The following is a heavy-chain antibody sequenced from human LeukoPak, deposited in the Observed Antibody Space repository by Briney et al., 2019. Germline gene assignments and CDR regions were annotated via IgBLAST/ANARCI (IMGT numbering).Heavy chain of an antibody. CDR1: GGSISSSSRY. CDR2: MYYSDGT. D-gene: IGHD2-2*01. Sequence: SETLSLTCTVSGGSISSSSRYWGRIRQPPGKGLEWIGRMYYSDGTYYNTSLKSRVTISIETSKNQFSLKLNSVTAADTAVYYCARLVRYCSTDTCYPFDYWGQGTLVTVSS. CDR3: ARLVRYCSTDTCYPFDY. V-gene: IGHV4-39*01. J-gene: IGHJ4*02.